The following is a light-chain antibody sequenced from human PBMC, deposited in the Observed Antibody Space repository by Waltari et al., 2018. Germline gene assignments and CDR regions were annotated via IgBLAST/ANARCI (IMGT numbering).Light chain of an antibody. CDR3: SSYISSSTLEL. CDR2: DVS. V-gene: IGLV2-14*03. J-gene: IGLJ2*01. Sequence: QSALTQAASVSGSPGQSITISCTGSSSDVGGYNYVSWYQQHPGKAPTLIIYDVSNRPSVVSNRFSGSKSGNTASLTISGLQAEDEADYYCSSYISSSTLELFGGGTSLTVL. CDR1: SSDVGGYNY.